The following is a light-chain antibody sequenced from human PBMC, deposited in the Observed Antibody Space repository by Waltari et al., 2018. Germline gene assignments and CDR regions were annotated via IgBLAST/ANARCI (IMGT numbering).Light chain of an antibody. CDR2: DAS. CDR3: QKYGTLPAT. J-gene: IGKJ1*01. V-gene: IGKV3-20*01. Sequence: EIVLTHSPGTLSLSPGERATLSCRASQSVGRTLAWYQQKPGQAPRLLIYDASSRATGIPDRFSGSGSGTDFSLTISRLEPEDFAVYYCQKYGTLPATFGQGTKVEVK. CDR1: QSVGRT.